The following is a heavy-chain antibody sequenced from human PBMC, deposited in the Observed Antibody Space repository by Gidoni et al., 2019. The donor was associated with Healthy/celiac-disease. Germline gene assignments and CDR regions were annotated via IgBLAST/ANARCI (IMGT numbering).Heavy chain of an antibody. D-gene: IGHD2-15*01. Sequence: EVQLVESGGGLVKPGGSPRLSCAASGFTFSSYSMNWVRQATGKGLEWVSSISSSSSYIYYADSVKGRFTISRDNAKNSLYLQMNSLRAEDTAVYYCARDQGIGDMVVVVAATTFDYWGQGTLVTVSS. V-gene: IGHV3-21*01. CDR3: ARDQGIGDMVVVVAATTFDY. CDR1: GFTFSSYS. CDR2: ISSSSSYI. J-gene: IGHJ4*02.